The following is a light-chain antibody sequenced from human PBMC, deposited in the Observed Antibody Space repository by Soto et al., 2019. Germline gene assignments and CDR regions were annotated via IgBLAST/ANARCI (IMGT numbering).Light chain of an antibody. Sequence: EIVLTQSPGTLSLSPGERATLSCRASQSVSSSYLAWYQQKPGQAPRLLIYGASRRATGIPDRFSGSGSGTDFTLTVSRLEPEDFAVYYCQQCGSSSWTFGQGTKVEIE. CDR1: QSVSSSY. V-gene: IGKV3-20*01. CDR2: GAS. CDR3: QQCGSSSWT. J-gene: IGKJ1*01.